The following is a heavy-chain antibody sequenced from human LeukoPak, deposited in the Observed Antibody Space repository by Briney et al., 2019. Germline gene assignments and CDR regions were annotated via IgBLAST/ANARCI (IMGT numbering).Heavy chain of an antibody. V-gene: IGHV1-69*02. J-gene: IGHJ4*02. D-gene: IGHD3-16*01. CDR3: ARGGYYFDY. CDR2: IIPILGIA. CDR1: GYTFTSYY. Sequence: GASVKVSCKASGYTFTSYYMHWVRQAPGQGLEWMGRIIPILGIANYAQKFQGRVTITADKSTSTAYMELSSLRSEDTAVYYCARGGYYFDYWGQGTLVTVSS.